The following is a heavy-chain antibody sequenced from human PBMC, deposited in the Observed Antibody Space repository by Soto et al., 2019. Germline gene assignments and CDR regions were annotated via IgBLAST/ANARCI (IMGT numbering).Heavy chain of an antibody. CDR3: ARVPTGGNDAFDI. D-gene: IGHD3-16*01. Sequence: QVQLEESGGGVVQPGRSLRLSCAASGFTFSIYGMHWVRQAPGKGLEWVASLWADGSHECYADSVKGRFTVSRDNSKSTVYLQMNSLRAEDTALYYCARVPTGGNDAFDIWRQGTMVTVSS. V-gene: IGHV3-33*01. J-gene: IGHJ3*02. CDR1: GFTFSIYG. CDR2: LWADGSHE.